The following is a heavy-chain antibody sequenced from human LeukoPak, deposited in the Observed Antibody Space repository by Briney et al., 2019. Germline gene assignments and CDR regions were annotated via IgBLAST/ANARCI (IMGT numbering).Heavy chain of an antibody. V-gene: IGHV4-34*01. J-gene: IGHJ4*02. D-gene: IGHD1-26*01. CDR1: GGSFSGYY. CDR2: INHSGST. Sequence: SETLSLTCAVYGGSFSGYYWSWIRQPPGKGLEWIGEINHSGSTNYNPSLKSRVTISVDTSKNQFSLKLSSVTAADTAVYFCARVGGWEPKLHGVTFDYLGQGTLVTVSS. CDR3: ARVGGWEPKLHGVTFDY.